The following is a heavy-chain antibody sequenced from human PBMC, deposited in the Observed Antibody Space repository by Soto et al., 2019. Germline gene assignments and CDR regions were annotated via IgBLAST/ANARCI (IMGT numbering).Heavy chain of an antibody. J-gene: IGHJ6*02. CDR3: ARDLVVAAPQGKPRSYYGMDV. CDR2: IIPIFGTA. D-gene: IGHD6-6*01. Sequence: SVKVSCKASGCTSSSYAISCARQAPGQGLEWMGGIIPIFGTANYAQKFQGRVTITADESTSTAYMELSSLRSEDTAVYYCARDLVVAAPQGKPRSYYGMDVWGQGTTVTVSS. V-gene: IGHV1-69*13. CDR1: GCTSSSYA.